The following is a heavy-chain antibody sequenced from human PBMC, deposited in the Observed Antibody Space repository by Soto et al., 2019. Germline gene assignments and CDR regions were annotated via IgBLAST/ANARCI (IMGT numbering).Heavy chain of an antibody. J-gene: IGHJ6*02. CDR1: GYSFTSYW. CDR2: IYPGDSDT. D-gene: IGHD6-6*01. V-gene: IGHV5-51*01. CDR3: SRHIAARPSGMDV. Sequence: GESLKISCKGSGYSFTSYWIGWVRQMPGKGLEWMGIIYPGDSDTRYSPSFQGQVTISADKSISTAYLQWSSLKASDTAMYYCSRHIAARPSGMDVWRQATTVTVSS.